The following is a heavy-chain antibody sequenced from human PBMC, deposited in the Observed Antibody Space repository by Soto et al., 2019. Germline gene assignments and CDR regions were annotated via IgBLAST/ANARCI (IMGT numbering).Heavy chain of an antibody. Sequence: SVKVSCKASGGTFSSYAISWVRQAPGQGLEWMGGIIPIFGTANYAQKFQGRVTITADESTSTAYMELSSLRSEDTAVYYCARDPAIPHYYDSSGYYFHYWGQGTLVTVSS. CDR3: ARDPAIPHYYDSSGYYFHY. J-gene: IGHJ4*02. V-gene: IGHV1-69*13. D-gene: IGHD3-22*01. CDR1: GGTFSSYA. CDR2: IIPIFGTA.